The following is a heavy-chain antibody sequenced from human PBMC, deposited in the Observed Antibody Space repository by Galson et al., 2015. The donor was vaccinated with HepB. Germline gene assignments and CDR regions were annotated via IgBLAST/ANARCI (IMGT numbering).Heavy chain of an antibody. CDR3: ATLDIDTPGDTSDI. CDR2: ILYDGSNK. CDR1: GFIFSSYG. D-gene: IGHD1-1*01. J-gene: IGHJ3*02. V-gene: IGHV3-33*03. Sequence: SLRLSCAASGFIFSSYGMHWVRHAPGKGLEWVSFILYDGSNKYYTESVKGRFTISRDNSKNTLYLQMNSLRAEDTAVYYRATLDIDTPGDTSDIWGQGTMVTVSS.